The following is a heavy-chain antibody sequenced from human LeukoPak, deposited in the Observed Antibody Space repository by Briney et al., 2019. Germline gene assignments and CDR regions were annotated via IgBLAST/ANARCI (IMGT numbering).Heavy chain of an antibody. V-gene: IGHV3-30-3*01. Sequence: GRSLRLSCAASGFTFSSYAMHWVRQAPGKGLEWVAVISYDGSNKYYADSVKGRFTISRDNSKNTLYLQMNSLKTEDTAVYYCTTGTGWYSRKDAFDIWGQGTMVTVSS. CDR3: TTGTGWYSRKDAFDI. J-gene: IGHJ3*02. D-gene: IGHD6-13*01. CDR1: GFTFSSYA. CDR2: ISYDGSNK.